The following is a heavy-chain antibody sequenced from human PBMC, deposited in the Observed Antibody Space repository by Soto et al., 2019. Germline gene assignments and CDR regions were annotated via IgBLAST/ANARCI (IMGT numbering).Heavy chain of an antibody. CDR2: INAGNGNT. J-gene: IGHJ4*02. CDR1: GYTFTSYA. V-gene: IGHV1-3*01. Sequence: ASVKVSCKASGYTFTSYAMHWVRQAPGQRLEWMGWINAGNGNTKYSQKFQGRVTITRDTSASTAYMELRSLRSEDTAVYYCARIKRRYSSGWYDFDYWGQGTLVTVSS. D-gene: IGHD6-19*01. CDR3: ARIKRRYSSGWYDFDY.